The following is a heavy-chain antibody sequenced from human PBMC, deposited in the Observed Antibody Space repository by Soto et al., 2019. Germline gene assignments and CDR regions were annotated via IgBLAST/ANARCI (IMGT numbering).Heavy chain of an antibody. CDR2: IYWDGDK. J-gene: IGHJ3*01. CDR3: FYMLPKQWMSFSV. V-gene: IGHV2-5*02. D-gene: IGHD6-19*01. CDR1: GFSLSTTSVG. Sequence: QIILKESGPPLVKPTQTLTLTCSFSGFSLSTTSVGVGWIRQPPGKALEWLALIYWDGDKRYSPSQKRRLTITKDTSKNQVVLTMTNMDPVDTGTYYCFYMLPKQWMSFSVWGQGTMVIVSS.